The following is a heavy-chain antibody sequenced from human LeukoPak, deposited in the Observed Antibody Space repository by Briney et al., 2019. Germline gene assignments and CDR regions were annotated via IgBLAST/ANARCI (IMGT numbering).Heavy chain of an antibody. CDR3: ARGRTTVTTDYMDV. CDR2: IYTSAST. V-gene: IGHV4-4*07. J-gene: IGHJ6*03. CDR1: GGSISGYY. D-gene: IGHD4-11*01. Sequence: PSETLSLTCTVSGGSISGYYWNWIRQPAGKGLEWIGRIYTSASTNYNSSLRSRVTMSVHTSKDQFSLKLSSVTAADTAVYYCARGRTTVTTDYMDVWGKGTTVIVSS.